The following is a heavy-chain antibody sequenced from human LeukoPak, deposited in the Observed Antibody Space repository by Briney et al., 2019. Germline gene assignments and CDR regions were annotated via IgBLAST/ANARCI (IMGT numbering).Heavy chain of an antibody. CDR2: IDDSGNT. Sequence: PSETLSLTCTVAGGSISSHYWSWVRQPPGQGLEWLAYIDDSGNTNYNPSLKSRLSISMDTSKNQFSLNLTSVTAADTAAYYCAREVLQGSSQGMDVWGKGTTVIVSS. J-gene: IGHJ6*04. CDR1: GGSISSHY. CDR3: AREVLQGSSQGMDV. V-gene: IGHV4-59*11. D-gene: IGHD3-3*01.